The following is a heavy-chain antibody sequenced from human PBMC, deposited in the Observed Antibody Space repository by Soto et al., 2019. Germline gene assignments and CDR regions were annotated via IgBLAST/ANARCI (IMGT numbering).Heavy chain of an antibody. V-gene: IGHV1-69*13. CDR2: IIPIFGTA. CDR3: ARSGVGYYYGMDV. D-gene: IGHD3-3*01. CDR1: GGTFSSYA. J-gene: IGHJ6*02. Sequence: ASVKVSCKASGGTFSSYAISWVRQAPGQGLEWMGGIIPIFGTANYVQKFQGRVTITADESTSTAYMELSSLRSEDTAVYYCARSGVGYYYGMDVWGQGTTVTVSS.